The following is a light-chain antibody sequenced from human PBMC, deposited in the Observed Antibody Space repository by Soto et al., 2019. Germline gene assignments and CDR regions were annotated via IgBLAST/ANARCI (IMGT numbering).Light chain of an antibody. CDR1: QSVAKN. CDR2: AAS. V-gene: IGKV3-15*01. J-gene: IGKJ2*01. CDR3: QQYNHWPGT. Sequence: ETVMTHSPPTLSVSPGERVTLSCRASQSVAKNVAWYQHKPGQPPRLLIYAASTRATGIPARFDGSGSGTEFTLTISSLQSEDFAVYFCQQYNHWPGTFGQGTKVEMK.